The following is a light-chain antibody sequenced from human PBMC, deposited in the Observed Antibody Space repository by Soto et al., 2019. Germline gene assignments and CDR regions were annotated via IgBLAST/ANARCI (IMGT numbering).Light chain of an antibody. CDR2: GAS. Sequence: DIQMTQSPSSLSAYLGDRVTITCRASQGISNYLAWYQQKPGRLPKLLLFGASTLQSGVPARFSGSGSGTLFTHTINGLLPEDVATYYGQKYDRAPFTFGPGTKVDFK. CDR3: QKYDRAPFT. CDR1: QGISNY. J-gene: IGKJ3*01. V-gene: IGKV1-27*01.